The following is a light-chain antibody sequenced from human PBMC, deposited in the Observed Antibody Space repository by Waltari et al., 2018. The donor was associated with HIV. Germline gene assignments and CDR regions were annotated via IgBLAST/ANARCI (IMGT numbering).Light chain of an antibody. CDR3: QQYNNWPPWT. V-gene: IGKV3-15*01. CDR2: GAS. J-gene: IGKJ1*01. CDR1: QSVSSN. Sequence: EIVMTQYPATLSVSPGERATLSCRASQSVSSNLAWYQQKRGQAPRLLIYGASTRATGIPARFSGSGSGTEFTLTISSLQSEDFAVYYCQQYNNWPPWTFGQGTKVEIK.